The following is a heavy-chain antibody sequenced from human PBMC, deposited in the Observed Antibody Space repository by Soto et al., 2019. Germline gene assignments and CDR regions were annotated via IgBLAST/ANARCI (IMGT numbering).Heavy chain of an antibody. CDR3: APSEYYYYSSGYSDRDAFDI. V-gene: IGHV1-24*01. CDR2: FDPEDGET. Sequence: ASVEVSCKVSGYTLTELSMHWVRQAPGKGLEWMGGFDPEDGETIYAQKFQGRVTMTEDTSTDTAYMELSSLRSEDTAVYYCAPSEYYYYSSGYSDRDAFDIWGQGTIVTVSS. CDR1: GYTLTELS. D-gene: IGHD3-22*01. J-gene: IGHJ3*02.